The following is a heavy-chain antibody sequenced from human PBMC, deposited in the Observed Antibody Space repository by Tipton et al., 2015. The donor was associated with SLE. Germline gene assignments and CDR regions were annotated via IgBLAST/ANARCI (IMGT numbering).Heavy chain of an antibody. D-gene: IGHD1/OR15-1a*01. V-gene: IGHV3-7*01. CDR2: KKEDGSRR. CDR3: ARGTGTPGVDI. Sequence: GSLRLSCAASGFTFSSFWMNWVRQAPGKGLEWVANKKEDGSRRNYVDSVKGRCTISRDNAKNSLYLQMNSLSAEDTAVYYGARGTGTPGVDIWGQGTMVAVSS. J-gene: IGHJ3*02. CDR1: GFTFSSFW.